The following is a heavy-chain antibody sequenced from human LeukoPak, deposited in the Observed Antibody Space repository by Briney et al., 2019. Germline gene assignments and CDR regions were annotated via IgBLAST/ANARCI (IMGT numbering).Heavy chain of an antibody. Sequence: PGGSLRLSCAASGFTFSSYAMSWVRQAPGKGLEWVSAISGSGGSTYYADSVKGRFTISRDNSKNTLYLQMNSLRAEDTAVYYCAKFRYSSGWYEPYYFDYWGQGALVTVSS. CDR3: AKFRYSSGWYEPYYFDY. CDR1: GFTFSSYA. CDR2: ISGSGGST. J-gene: IGHJ4*02. V-gene: IGHV3-23*01. D-gene: IGHD6-19*01.